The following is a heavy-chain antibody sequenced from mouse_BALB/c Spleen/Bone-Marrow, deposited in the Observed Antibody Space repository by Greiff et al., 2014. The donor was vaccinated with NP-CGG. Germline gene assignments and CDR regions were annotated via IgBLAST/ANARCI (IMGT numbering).Heavy chain of an antibody. CDR3: ARELGRGYYFDY. D-gene: IGHD4-1*01. CDR1: GYTFTSSW. CDR2: IHPNSGNT. J-gene: IGHJ2*01. Sequence: QQSGSVLVRPGASVKLSCKASGYTFTSSWMHWAKQRPGQGLEWIGEIHPNSGNTNYNEKFKGKATLTVDTSSSTAYVDLSSLTSEDSAVYYCARELGRGYYFDYWGQGTTLTVSS. V-gene: IGHV1S130*01.